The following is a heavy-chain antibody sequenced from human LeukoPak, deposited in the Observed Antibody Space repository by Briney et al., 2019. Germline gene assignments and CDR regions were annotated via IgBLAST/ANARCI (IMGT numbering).Heavy chain of an antibody. Sequence: QTGGSLRLSCAASGFTFSSYAMSWVRQAPGKGLEWVSAISGSGGSTYYADSVKGRFTISRDNSKNTLYLQMNSLRAEDTAVYYCAKDWSGYDAFDIRGQGTMVTVSS. D-gene: IGHD3-3*01. V-gene: IGHV3-23*01. CDR1: GFTFSSYA. CDR3: AKDWSGYDAFDI. J-gene: IGHJ3*02. CDR2: ISGSGGST.